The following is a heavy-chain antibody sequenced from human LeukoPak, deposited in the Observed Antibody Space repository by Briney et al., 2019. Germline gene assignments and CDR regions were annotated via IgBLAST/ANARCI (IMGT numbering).Heavy chain of an antibody. CDR1: GFTFSSYS. D-gene: IGHD1-26*01. Sequence: GGSLRLSCAASGFTFSSYSMNWVRQAPGKGLEWVSSISSSSSYIYYADSVKGRFTISRDNAKNSLYLQMNSLRAEDTAVDYCAIELRRELLDYWGQRTLVTVSS. V-gene: IGHV3-21*01. CDR2: ISSSSSYI. CDR3: AIELRRELLDY. J-gene: IGHJ4*02.